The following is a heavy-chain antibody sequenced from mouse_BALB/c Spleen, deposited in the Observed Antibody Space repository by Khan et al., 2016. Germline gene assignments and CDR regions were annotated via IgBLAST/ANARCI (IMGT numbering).Heavy chain of an antibody. CDR1: GYSITSDYA. CDR3: AREGAY. J-gene: IGHJ3*01. CDR2: ISYSGST. Sequence: EVQLQESGPGLVKPSQSLSLTCTVTGYSITSDYAWNWIRQFPGNKLEWMCYISYSGSTSYNPSLKSRISITRDTSKNQFFLQLNSVTTEDTATYYCAREGAYWGQGTLVTVSA. V-gene: IGHV3-2*02.